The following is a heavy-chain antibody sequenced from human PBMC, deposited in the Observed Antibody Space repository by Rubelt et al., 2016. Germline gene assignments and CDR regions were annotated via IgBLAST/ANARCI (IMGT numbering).Heavy chain of an antibody. V-gene: IGHV4-59*01. J-gene: IGHJ6*02. CDR3: ARGNYYYGMDV. CDR2: VFYSGST. Sequence: QVQLQGSGPGLVKPSETLSLTCTVSGDSIRKYYWSWIRQPPGKGPEWIGYVFYSGSTNYKPSLKSRVTISIDTSQRQFSLRLTSMTAADTAVYYCARGNYYYGMDVWGQGTTVTVSS. D-gene: IGHD3-10*01. CDR1: GDSIRKYY.